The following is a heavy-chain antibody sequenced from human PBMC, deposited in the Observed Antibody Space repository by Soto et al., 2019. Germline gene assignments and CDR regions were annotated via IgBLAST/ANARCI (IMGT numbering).Heavy chain of an antibody. V-gene: IGHV3-21*01. CDR2: ISSSSSYI. CDR3: ARVVDYYDPYYYYGMDV. CDR1: GFTFSYYS. D-gene: IGHD3-22*01. J-gene: IGHJ6*02. Sequence: EVQLVESGGGLVKPGGSLRLSCAASGFTFSYYSMNWVRQAPGKRLEWVSSISSSSSYISYADSVKGRSTISRGNAKNSLYLQMNSLRAEDTTVYYGARVVDYYDPYYYYGMDVCGQGTTVTVSS.